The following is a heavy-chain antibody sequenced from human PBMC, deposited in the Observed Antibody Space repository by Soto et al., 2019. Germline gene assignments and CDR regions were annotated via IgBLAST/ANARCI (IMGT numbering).Heavy chain of an antibody. D-gene: IGHD3-9*01. CDR1: GGSISSYY. V-gene: IGHV4-59*01. CDR2: IYYSGST. Sequence: SETLSLTCTVSGGSISSYYWSWSRQPPGKGLEWIGYIYYSGSTNYNPSLKSRVTISVDTSKNQFSLKLSSVTAADTAVYYCARTYYDILTGYYHDDNWFDPWGQGTLVTVSS. J-gene: IGHJ5*02. CDR3: ARTYYDILTGYYHDDNWFDP.